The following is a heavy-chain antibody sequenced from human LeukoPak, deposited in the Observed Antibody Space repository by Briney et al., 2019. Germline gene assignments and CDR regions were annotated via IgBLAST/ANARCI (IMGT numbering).Heavy chain of an antibody. CDR1: GDSVSSSSAA. CDR3: AGYSYGVRPS. D-gene: IGHD5-18*01. Sequence: SQTLSLSCVISGDSVSSSSAAWNWIRQSPSRGFEWLGRTYYRSKWYNDYAVSVKSRITINPDTSKNQFSLHLNSVTPEDTAVYYCAGYSYGVRPSWGQGTLVTVSS. CDR2: TYYRSKWYN. J-gene: IGHJ5*02. V-gene: IGHV6-1*01.